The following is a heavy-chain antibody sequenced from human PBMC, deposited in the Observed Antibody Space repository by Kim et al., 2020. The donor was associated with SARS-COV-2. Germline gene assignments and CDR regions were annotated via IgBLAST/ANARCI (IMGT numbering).Heavy chain of an antibody. CDR3: AAVRAPVYGSGSYSVYYYGMDV. J-gene: IGHJ6*02. CDR2: IVVGSGNT. V-gene: IGHV1-58*02. CDR1: GFTFTSSA. D-gene: IGHD3-10*01. Sequence: SVKVSCKASGFTFTSSAMQWVRQARGQRLEWIGWIVVGSGNTNYAQKFQERVTITRDMSTSTAYMELSSLRSEDTAVYYCAAVRAPVYGSGSYSVYYYGMDVWGQGTTVTVSS.